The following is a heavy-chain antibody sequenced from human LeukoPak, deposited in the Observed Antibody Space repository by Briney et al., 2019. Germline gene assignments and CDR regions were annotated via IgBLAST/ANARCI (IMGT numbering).Heavy chain of an antibody. V-gene: IGHV4-61*02. CDR1: GGSISSGSYY. J-gene: IGHJ6*03. CDR2: IYTSGST. D-gene: IGHD3-3*01. Sequence: PSETLSLTCTVSGGSISSGSYYWSWIRQPAGKGLEWIGRIYTSGSTNYNPSLKSRVTISVDTSKNQFSLKLSSVTAADTAVYYCARVWDFWSGYLSAYMDVWGKGTTVTVSS. CDR3: ARVWDFWSGYLSAYMDV.